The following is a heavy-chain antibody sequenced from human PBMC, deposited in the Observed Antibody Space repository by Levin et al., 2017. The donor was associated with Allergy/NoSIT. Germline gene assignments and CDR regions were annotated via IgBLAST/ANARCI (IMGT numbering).Heavy chain of an antibody. CDR2: ISAYNGNT. CDR1: GYTFTSYG. Sequence: ASVKVSCKASGYTFTSYGISWVRQAPGQGLEWMGWISAYNGNTNYAQKLQGRVTMTTDTSTSTAYMGLRSLRSDDTAVYYCARFQGGYYGSGSYSFDYWGQGTLVTVSS. V-gene: IGHV1-18*01. J-gene: IGHJ4*02. D-gene: IGHD3-10*01. CDR3: ARFQGGYYGSGSYSFDY.